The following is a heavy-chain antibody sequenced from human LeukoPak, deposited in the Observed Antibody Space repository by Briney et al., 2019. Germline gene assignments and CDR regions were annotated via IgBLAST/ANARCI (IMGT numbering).Heavy chain of an antibody. J-gene: IGHJ6*03. D-gene: IGHD2-2*01. CDR1: GGTFSSYA. Sequence: SVKVSCKASGGTFSSYAISWVRQAPGQGLEWMGGIIPIFGTANYAQKFQGRVTITADESTSTAYMELSSLRSEDTAVYYCARAGVPAAMRYYYYYMDVWGKGTTVTVSS. V-gene: IGHV1-69*01. CDR2: IIPIFGTA. CDR3: ARAGVPAAMRYYYYYMDV.